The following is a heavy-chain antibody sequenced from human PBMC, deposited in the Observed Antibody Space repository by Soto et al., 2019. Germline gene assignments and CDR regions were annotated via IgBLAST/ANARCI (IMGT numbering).Heavy chain of an antibody. CDR1: GLTFSNYG. J-gene: IGHJ1*01. D-gene: IGHD2-21*02. V-gene: IGHV3-23*01. CDR2: ISGSGDT. Sequence: EVQLLESGGGLVQPGGSLRLSCAASGLTFSNYGMTWVRQAPGKGLEWVSAISGSGDTYNVDSLKCRFSISRDNSKSTLFLQMHSLRAEDTAVYYCATYGGDSGGFEYFKHWGQGTLVTVSS. CDR3: ATYGGDSGGFEYFKH.